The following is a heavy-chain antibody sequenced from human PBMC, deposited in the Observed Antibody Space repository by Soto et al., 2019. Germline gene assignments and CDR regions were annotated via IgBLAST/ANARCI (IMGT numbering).Heavy chain of an antibody. CDR2: ISWDGGST. CDR3: AKTTRPGDYFDY. J-gene: IGHJ4*02. D-gene: IGHD1-1*01. CDR1: GFTFDDYT. V-gene: IGHV3-43*01. Sequence: EVQLVESGGVVVQPGGSRRLSCAASGFTFDDYTMHWVRQAPGKGLEWVSLISWDGGSTYYADSVKGRFTISRDNSKNSLYLQMNSLRTEDTALYYCAKTTRPGDYFDYWGQGTLVTVSS.